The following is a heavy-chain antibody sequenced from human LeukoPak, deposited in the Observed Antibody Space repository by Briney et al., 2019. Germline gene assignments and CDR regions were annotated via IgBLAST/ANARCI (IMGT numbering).Heavy chain of an antibody. J-gene: IGHJ4*02. V-gene: IGHV1-69*04. CDR1: GGTFSSYA. Sequence: GASVKVSCKASGGTFSSYAISWVRQAPGQGLEWMGRIIPILGIANYAQKFQGRVTITADKSTSTAYMDLSSLRSEDTAVYYCASRLTAPSTVTTIYWGQGTLVTVSS. CDR3: ASRLTAPSTVTTIY. D-gene: IGHD4-17*01. CDR2: IIPILGIA.